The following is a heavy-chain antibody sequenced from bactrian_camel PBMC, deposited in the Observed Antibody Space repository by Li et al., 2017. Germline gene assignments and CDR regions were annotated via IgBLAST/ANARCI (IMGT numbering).Heavy chain of an antibody. Sequence: HVQLVESGGGSVQPGGSLRLSCAASGYTVNSYCMGWFRQAPGKEREGVASIGEGTYYADSVKGRFTISLDIAENTVYLQMNGLKSEDTALYYCATLSYYGGYECNYWGQGTQVTVS. V-gene: IGHV3S1*01. CDR3: ATLSYYGGYECNY. J-gene: IGHJ4*01. CDR1: GYTVNSYC. CDR2: IGEGT. D-gene: IGHD4*01.